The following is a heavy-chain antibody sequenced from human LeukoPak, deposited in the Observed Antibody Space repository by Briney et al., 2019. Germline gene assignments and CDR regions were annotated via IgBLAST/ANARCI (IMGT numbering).Heavy chain of an antibody. D-gene: IGHD3-3*01. V-gene: IGHV3-30-3*01. CDR2: ISYDGSNK. J-gene: IGHJ3*02. CDR1: GFTFSSFA. CDR3: ARDLRFLEWQGDAFDI. Sequence: PGRSLRLSCAASGFTFSSFAMHWVRQAPGKGLEWVAVISYDGSNKYYADSVKGRFTISRDNSKSTLYLQMNSLRAEDTAVYYCARDLRFLEWQGDAFDIWGQGTMVTVSS.